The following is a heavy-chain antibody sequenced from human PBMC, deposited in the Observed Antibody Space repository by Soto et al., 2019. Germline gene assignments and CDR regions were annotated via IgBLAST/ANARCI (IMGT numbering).Heavy chain of an antibody. D-gene: IGHD3-10*02. CDR1: GFTFSSYA. V-gene: IGHV3-23*01. J-gene: IGHJ4*02. CDR2: ISGSGGST. Sequence: LRLSCAASGFTFSSYAMGWVRQAPGKGLEWVSAISGSGGSTYYADSVKGRFTISRDNSKNTLYLQMNSLRAEDTAVYYCAKPGVFGELLRYFDYWGQGTLVTVSS. CDR3: AKPGVFGELLRYFDY.